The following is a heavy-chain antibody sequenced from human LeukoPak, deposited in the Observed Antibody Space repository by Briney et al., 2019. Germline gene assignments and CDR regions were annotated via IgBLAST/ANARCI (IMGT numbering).Heavy chain of an antibody. J-gene: IGHJ4*02. CDR3: ARVAYYYDSSGGF. CDR2: INPNSGGT. CDR1: GYTFTGYY. V-gene: IGHV1-2*06. D-gene: IGHD3-22*01. Sequence: ASVKVSCKASGYTFTGYYMHWVRQAPGQGLEWMGRINPNSGGTNYAQKFQGRVTMTRDTSISTAYMEVSRLRSDDTAVYYCARVAYYYDSSGGFWGQGTLVTVSS.